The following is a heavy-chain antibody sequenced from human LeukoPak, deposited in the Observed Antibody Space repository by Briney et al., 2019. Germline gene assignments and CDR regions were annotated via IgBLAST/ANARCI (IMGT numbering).Heavy chain of an antibody. D-gene: IGHD1-26*01. CDR3: ASWELLKDY. Sequence: GGSLRLSCAASGFTFNNYWMTWVRQGPGKGLEWVANIKPGGNEKYYVDSVKGRFTISRDNVKNSLYLQMNSLRAEDTAVYYCASWELLKDYWGQGTLVTVSS. J-gene: IGHJ4*02. CDR2: IKPGGNEK. CDR1: GFTFNNYW. V-gene: IGHV3-7*01.